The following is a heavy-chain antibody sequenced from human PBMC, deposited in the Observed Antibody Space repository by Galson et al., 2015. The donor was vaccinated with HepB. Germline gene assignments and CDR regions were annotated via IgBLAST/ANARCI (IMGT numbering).Heavy chain of an antibody. CDR1: GGTFSSYA. CDR2: IIPIFGTA. V-gene: IGHV1-69*13. D-gene: IGHD2-2*01. J-gene: IGHJ1*01. CDR3: ATSRSSTSPSEYFQH. Sequence: SVKVSCKASGGTFSSYAISWVRQAPGQGLEWMGGIIPIFGTANYAQKFQGRVTITADDSTSTAYMELSSLRSEDTAVYYCATSRSSTSPSEYFQHWGQGTLVTVSS.